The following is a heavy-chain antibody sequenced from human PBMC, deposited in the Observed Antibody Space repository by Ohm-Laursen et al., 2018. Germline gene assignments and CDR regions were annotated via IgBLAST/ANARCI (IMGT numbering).Heavy chain of an antibody. V-gene: IGHV3-33*03. Sequence: SLRLSCAASAASGFSFSRYGMHWVRQAPGKGLEWVAVIWYDGSNKYHADSVKGRFTISRDNAKNSLYLQMNSLRAEDTAVYYCASPTVEHYYYGMDVWGQGTTVTVSS. CDR3: ASPTVEHYYYGMDV. CDR1: GFSFSRYG. J-gene: IGHJ6*02. D-gene: IGHD4-11*01. CDR2: IWYDGSNK.